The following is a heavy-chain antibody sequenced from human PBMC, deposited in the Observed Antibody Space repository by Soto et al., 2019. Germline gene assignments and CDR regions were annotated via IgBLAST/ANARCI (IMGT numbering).Heavy chain of an antibody. CDR2: VYHTGTT. Sequence: PSETLSLTCAVSGGSITSSGYSWTWIRQPPGKGLEWIGYVYHTGTTYHNPSLKSRLTISLDRSKNHFSLKLTSVTAADTAVYFCARELLMLWGAGGMDVWGQGTTVTVSS. J-gene: IGHJ6*02. CDR1: GGSITSSGYS. D-gene: IGHD3-10*01. V-gene: IGHV4-30-2*01. CDR3: ARELLMLWGAGGMDV.